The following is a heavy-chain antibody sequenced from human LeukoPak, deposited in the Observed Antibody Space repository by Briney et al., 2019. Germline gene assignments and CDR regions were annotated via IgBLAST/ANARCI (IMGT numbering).Heavy chain of an antibody. V-gene: IGHV3-21*01. CDR2: ISCSSSYI. D-gene: IGHD3-22*01. CDR1: GFTYSSYS. J-gene: IGHJ4*02. Sequence: GGSLRLXCAASGFTYSSYSMNWVRQAPGKGLEWVSSISCSSSYIYYADSVKGRFTISRDNAKNSLYLQMNSLRAEDTAVYYCARDPTYYYDSSGYYPFDYWGQGTLVTVSS. CDR3: ARDPTYYYDSSGYYPFDY.